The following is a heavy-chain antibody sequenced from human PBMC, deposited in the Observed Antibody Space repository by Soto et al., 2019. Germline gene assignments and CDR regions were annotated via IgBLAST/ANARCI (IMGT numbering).Heavy chain of an antibody. CDR2: INPNSGGT. Sequence: QVQLVQSGAEVKKPGASVKVSCKASGYTFIGYYMHWVRQAPGQGLEWMGWINPNSGGTNYAQKFQGWVTMTRDTAXSXXYMELSRLRSDDTAVYYCARALVAAAMLVGNWFDPWGQGTLVTVSS. CDR3: ARALVAAAMLVGNWFDP. D-gene: IGHD2-2*01. J-gene: IGHJ5*02. V-gene: IGHV1-2*04. CDR1: GYTFIGYY.